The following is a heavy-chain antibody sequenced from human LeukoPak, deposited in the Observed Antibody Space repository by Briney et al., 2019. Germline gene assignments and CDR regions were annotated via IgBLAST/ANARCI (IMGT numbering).Heavy chain of an antibody. Sequence: ASVKVSCKASGYTFTSYGISWVRQAPGQGLERMGWISAYNGNTNYAQKLQGRVTTTTDTSTSTAYMELRSLRSDDTAVYYCARADWGTASVNWNYGYDYWGQGTLVTVSS. CDR1: GYTFTSYG. CDR3: ARADWGTASVNWNYGYDY. V-gene: IGHV1-18*01. CDR2: ISAYNGNT. D-gene: IGHD1-7*01. J-gene: IGHJ4*02.